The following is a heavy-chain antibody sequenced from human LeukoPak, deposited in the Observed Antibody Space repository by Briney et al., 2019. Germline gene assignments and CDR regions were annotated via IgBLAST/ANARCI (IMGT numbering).Heavy chain of an antibody. V-gene: IGHV3-23*01. D-gene: IGHD1/OR15-1a*01. CDR1: GFTFSSYA. J-gene: IGHJ4*01. Sequence: PGGSLRLSCAASGFTFSSYAMSWVRQAPGKGLEWVSAISGSGGSTYYADSVKGRFTISRDNSKNTLYLQMNSLTTEDTAVYYCARDLIAGTTYWGHGTLVTVSS. CDR3: ARDLIAGTTY. CDR2: ISGSGGST.